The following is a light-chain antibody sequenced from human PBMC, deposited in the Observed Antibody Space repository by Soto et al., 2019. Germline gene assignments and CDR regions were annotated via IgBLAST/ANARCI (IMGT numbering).Light chain of an antibody. Sequence: DTQRNQYNSSLSATVGDSVPITCRASQGIRNDLGWYQQKPGKAPKRLIYASSTLQSGVPSRFSGSGSGTDFTLTISSLQPEDVATYYCQKYNSAPITFGQRTRLEIK. J-gene: IGKJ5*01. CDR2: ASS. V-gene: IGKV1-27*01. CDR1: QGIRND. CDR3: QKYNSAPIT.